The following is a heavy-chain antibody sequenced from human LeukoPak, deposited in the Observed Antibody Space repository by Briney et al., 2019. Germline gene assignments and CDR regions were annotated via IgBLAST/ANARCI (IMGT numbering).Heavy chain of an antibody. CDR2: INPNSGGT. V-gene: IGHV1-2*02. J-gene: IGHJ3*02. CDR1: GYTFTGYI. D-gene: IGHD3-22*01. Sequence: ASVKVSCKASGYTFTGYIMHWVRQAPGQGLEWMGWINPNSGGTNYAQKFQGRVTMTRDTSISTAYMELSRLRSDDTAVYYCARGAMIVVDHAFDIWGQGTMVTVSS. CDR3: ARGAMIVVDHAFDI.